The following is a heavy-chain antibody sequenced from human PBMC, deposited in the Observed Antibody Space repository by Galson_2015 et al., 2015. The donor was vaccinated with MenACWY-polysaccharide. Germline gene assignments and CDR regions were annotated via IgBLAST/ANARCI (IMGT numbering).Heavy chain of an antibody. V-gene: IGHV3-9*03. D-gene: IGHD1-26*01. J-gene: IGHJ4*02. Sequence: SLRLSCAASGFTFEDYAMHWVRHAPGKGLEWVSIISWNGVNVAYADSVKGRFTISRDNAKNSLYLQMNSLRDEDMAFYYCVKDRSFWSFFDYWGQGALVTVSS. CDR1: GFTFEDYA. CDR2: ISWNGVNV. CDR3: VKDRSFWSFFDY.